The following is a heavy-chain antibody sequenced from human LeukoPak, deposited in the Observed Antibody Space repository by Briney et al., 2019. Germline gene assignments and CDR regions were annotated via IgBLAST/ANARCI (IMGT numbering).Heavy chain of an antibody. Sequence: PGGSLRLSCAASGFTFSSYAMHWVRQAPGKGLEWVSYISSSGSTIYYADSVKGRFTISRDNAKNSLYLQMNSLRAEDTAVYYCATYCSGGSCPYNWFDPWGQGTLVTVSS. CDR2: ISSSGSTI. D-gene: IGHD2-15*01. CDR3: ATYCSGGSCPYNWFDP. V-gene: IGHV3-48*04. CDR1: GFTFSSYA. J-gene: IGHJ5*02.